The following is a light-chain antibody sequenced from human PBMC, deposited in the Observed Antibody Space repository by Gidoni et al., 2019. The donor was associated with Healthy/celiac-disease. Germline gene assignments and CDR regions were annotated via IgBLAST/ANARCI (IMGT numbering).Light chain of an antibody. CDR3: QQYYSTPPT. Sequence: DIVMTQSPDSLAVSLGERATINCKSSQSVLYSSNNKNYLAWYQQKPGQPPKLLIYWASTRESGVPDRFSGSGSGIDFTLTISSLQAEDVAVYYCQQYYSTPPTFDPGTKVDIK. CDR1: QSVLYSSNNKNY. CDR2: WAS. J-gene: IGKJ3*01. V-gene: IGKV4-1*01.